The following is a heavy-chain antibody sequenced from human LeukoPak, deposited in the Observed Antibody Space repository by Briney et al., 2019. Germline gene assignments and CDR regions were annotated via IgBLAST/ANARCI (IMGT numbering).Heavy chain of an antibody. CDR3: AREGTFYGMDV. CDR2: IYHSGRT. D-gene: IGHD3-10*01. V-gene: IGHV4-30-2*01. Sequence: PSETLSLTCTVSGGSISSGGYSWSWIRQPPGKGLEGIGYIYHSGRTYYNPSLKRRVTISVDRSKNQFSLKLSSVTAADTAVYYCAREGTFYGMDVWGQGTTVTVSS. CDR1: GGSISSGGYS. J-gene: IGHJ6*02.